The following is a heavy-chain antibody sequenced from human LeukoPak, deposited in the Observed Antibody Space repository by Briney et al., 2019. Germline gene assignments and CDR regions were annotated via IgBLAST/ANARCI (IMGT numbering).Heavy chain of an antibody. J-gene: IGHJ3*02. D-gene: IGHD3-22*01. Sequence: PGGSLRLSCTASGFTFSSYAMSWVRQAPGKGLEWVSYISSSGSTIYYADSVKGRFTISRDNAKNSLYLQMNSLRAEDTAVYYCARVFYDSSGYDPDAFDIWGQGTMVTVSS. V-gene: IGHV3-48*04. CDR3: ARVFYDSSGYDPDAFDI. CDR1: GFTFSSYA. CDR2: ISSSGSTI.